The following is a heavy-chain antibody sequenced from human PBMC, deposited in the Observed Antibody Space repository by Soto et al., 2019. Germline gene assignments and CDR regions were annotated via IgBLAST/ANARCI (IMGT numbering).Heavy chain of an antibody. Sequence: ESGGGVVQPGRSLRLSCAASGFTFSSYGMHWVRQAPGKGLEWVAVISYDGSNKYYADSVKGRFTISRDNSKNTLYLQMNSLRAEDTAVYYCAKITEGAYWGQGTLVTVSS. CDR2: ISYDGSNK. V-gene: IGHV3-30*18. CDR3: AKITEGAY. D-gene: IGHD3-16*01. J-gene: IGHJ4*02. CDR1: GFTFSSYG.